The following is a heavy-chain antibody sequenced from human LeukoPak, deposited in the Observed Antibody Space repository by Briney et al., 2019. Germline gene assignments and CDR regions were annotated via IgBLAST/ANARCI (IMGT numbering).Heavy chain of an antibody. CDR2: INHSGST. Sequence: SETLSLTCAVYGGSFSGYYWSWIRQPPGKGLEWIGEINHSGSTNYNPSLKSRVTISVDTSKNQFSLKLSSVTAADTAVYYCARGRNYYDSSGTIDYWGQGTLVTVSS. CDR3: ARGRNYYDSSGTIDY. J-gene: IGHJ4*02. V-gene: IGHV4-34*01. D-gene: IGHD3-22*01. CDR1: GGSFSGYY.